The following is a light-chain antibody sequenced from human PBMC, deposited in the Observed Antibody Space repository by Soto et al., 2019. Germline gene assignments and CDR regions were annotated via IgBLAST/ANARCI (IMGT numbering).Light chain of an antibody. CDR1: QSVSSSY. Sequence: EIVLTQSPGTLSLSPGERATLSCRASQSVSSSYLAWYQQKPGQAPRLLIYGASSRATGIPDRLSGSGSGTDFNLTISRLEPEDFAVYYCQQYGSSPWTFGQGTKVEIK. CDR3: QQYGSSPWT. CDR2: GAS. J-gene: IGKJ1*01. V-gene: IGKV3-20*01.